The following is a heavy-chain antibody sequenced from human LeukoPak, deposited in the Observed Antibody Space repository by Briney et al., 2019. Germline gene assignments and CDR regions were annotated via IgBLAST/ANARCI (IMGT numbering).Heavy chain of an antibody. CDR2: ISYDGSNK. J-gene: IGHJ3*02. Sequence: PGKSLRLSCAASAFTLSSYAMHWVRQAPGKWLEWVAVISYDGSNKYYADSVKGRFTIYRDNSKNTLYLQMNSLRAEDTAVYYCARSYIAVAGNDAFDIWGQGTMVTVSS. CDR3: ARSYIAVAGNDAFDI. D-gene: IGHD6-19*01. V-gene: IGHV3-30-3*01. CDR1: AFTLSSYA.